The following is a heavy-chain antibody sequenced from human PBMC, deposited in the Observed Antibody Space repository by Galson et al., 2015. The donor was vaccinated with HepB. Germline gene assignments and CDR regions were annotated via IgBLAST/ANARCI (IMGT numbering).Heavy chain of an antibody. V-gene: IGHV5-10-1*01. J-gene: IGHJ6*02. CDR2: IDPSDSYT. CDR1: GSSFTSYW. Sequence: SGAEVTKPGESLRISCTGSGSSFTSYWISWARQVPGQGPEWMGRIDPSDSYTNYRPSCQGHVTISADKPISTAYLQWSSLKASDTAMYYCASKGYYYYYGMDVWGQGTTVTVSS. CDR3: ASKGYYYYYGMDV.